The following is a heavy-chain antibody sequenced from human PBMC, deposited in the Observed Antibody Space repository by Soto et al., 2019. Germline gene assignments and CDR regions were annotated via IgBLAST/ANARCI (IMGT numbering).Heavy chain of an antibody. CDR1: GFTFSSYA. V-gene: IGHV3-23*01. D-gene: IGHD1-1*01. Sequence: GESLKISCAASGFTFSSYAMSWVRQAPGKGLEWVSAISGSGGSTYYADSVKGRFTISRDNSKNTLYLQMNSLRAEDTAVYYCGKDWGTGTPYYWGQGTLVAVSS. CDR2: ISGSGGST. J-gene: IGHJ4*02. CDR3: GKDWGTGTPYY.